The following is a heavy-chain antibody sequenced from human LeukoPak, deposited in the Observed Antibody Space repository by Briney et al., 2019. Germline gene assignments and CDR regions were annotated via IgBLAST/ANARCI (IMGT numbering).Heavy chain of an antibody. Sequence: GSLRLSCAASGFTFSAYYMSWIRQAPGKGLEWVSYISSSGSTIYYADSVKGRFTISRDNAKNSLYLQMNSLRAEDTAVYYCASPDYYGSGSYYYYMDVWGKGTTVTVSS. D-gene: IGHD3-10*01. V-gene: IGHV3-11*01. CDR1: GFTFSAYY. CDR3: ASPDYYGSGSYYYYMDV. J-gene: IGHJ6*03. CDR2: ISSSGSTI.